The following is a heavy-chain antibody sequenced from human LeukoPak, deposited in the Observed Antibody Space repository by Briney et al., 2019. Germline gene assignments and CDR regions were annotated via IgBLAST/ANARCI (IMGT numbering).Heavy chain of an antibody. V-gene: IGHV4-59*01. J-gene: IGHJ4*02. D-gene: IGHD1-26*01. CDR1: GGSISSYY. CDR2: IYYSGST. CDR3: ARETWDLYYFDY. Sequence: PSETLTLTCTVSGGSISSYYWSWLRQPPGKGLEWIGYIYYSGSTNYNPSLKSRVTISVDTSKNQFSLKLSSVTAADTAVYYCARETWDLYYFDYWGQGTLVTVSS.